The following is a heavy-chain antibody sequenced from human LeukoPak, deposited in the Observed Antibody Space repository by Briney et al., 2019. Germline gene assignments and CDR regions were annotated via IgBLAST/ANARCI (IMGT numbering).Heavy chain of an antibody. CDR1: VGTFSSDA. CDR2: VIPIFGTA. J-gene: IGHJ3*02. V-gene: IGHV1-69*05. CDR3: ARDLDYGDYGYAFDI. D-gene: IGHD4-17*01. Sequence: SVKVSCKASVGTFSSDAISWVRQAPGQGLEWMGGVIPIFGTANYAQKFSGRVTITTDESNSTAYMELRILRSEDTAVYYCARDLDYGDYGYAFDIWGQGTMVTVSS.